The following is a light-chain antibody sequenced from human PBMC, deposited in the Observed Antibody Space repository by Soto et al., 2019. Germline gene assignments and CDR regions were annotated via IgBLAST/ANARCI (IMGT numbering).Light chain of an antibody. CDR3: SSYTNSSPHVI. CDR1: SSDFGGYNY. Sequence: QSALTQPASVSGSPGQSITISCTGASSDFGGYNYVSWYQQHPGKAPKLIIYNVSHRPSGVSTRFSGSKYGNTASLIIAGLQAEDEADYFCSSYTNSSPHVIFGGGTKVTVL. V-gene: IGLV2-14*03. CDR2: NVS. J-gene: IGLJ2*01.